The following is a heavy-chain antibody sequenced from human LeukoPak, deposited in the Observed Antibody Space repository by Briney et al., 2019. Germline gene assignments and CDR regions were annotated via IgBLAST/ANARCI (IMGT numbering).Heavy chain of an antibody. D-gene: IGHD3-22*01. CDR3: ARDFRMDYYDSSGYPWYFDL. Sequence: PSETLSLTCTVSGGSISSYYWSWIRQPPGKGLEWIGYIYYSGSTNYNPSLKSRVTISVDTSKNQFSLKLSSVTAADTAVYYCARDFRMDYYDSSGYPWYFDLWGRGTLVTVSS. J-gene: IGHJ2*01. CDR2: IYYSGST. V-gene: IGHV4-59*01. CDR1: GGSISSYY.